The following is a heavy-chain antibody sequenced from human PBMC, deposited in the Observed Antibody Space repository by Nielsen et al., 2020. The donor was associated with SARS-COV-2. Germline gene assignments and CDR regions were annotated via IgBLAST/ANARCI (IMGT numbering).Heavy chain of an antibody. CDR2: ISWNSGSI. J-gene: IGHJ3*02. Sequence: SLKISCAASGFTFDDYAMHWVRQAPGKGLEWVSGISWNSGSIGYADSVKGRFTISRDNAKNSLYLQMNSLRAEDTALYYCARDQNPLQWLVPSDAFDIWGQGTMVTVSS. CDR1: GFTFDDYA. D-gene: IGHD6-19*01. V-gene: IGHV3-9*01. CDR3: ARDQNPLQWLVPSDAFDI.